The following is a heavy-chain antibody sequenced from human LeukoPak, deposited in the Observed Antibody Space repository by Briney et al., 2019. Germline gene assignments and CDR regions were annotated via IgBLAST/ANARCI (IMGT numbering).Heavy chain of an antibody. CDR2: IIPIFGTA. Sequence: ASVNVSCNASGATFTIYAISWVRQAPGQGLEWMGGIIPIFGTANYAQTFQGRVTITADESTSTAYMELSSLRSEDTAVYYCARNGVVANWFDPWGQGTLVTVSS. CDR1: GATFTIYA. J-gene: IGHJ5*02. D-gene: IGHD3-10*01. CDR3: ARNGVVANWFDP. V-gene: IGHV1-69*01.